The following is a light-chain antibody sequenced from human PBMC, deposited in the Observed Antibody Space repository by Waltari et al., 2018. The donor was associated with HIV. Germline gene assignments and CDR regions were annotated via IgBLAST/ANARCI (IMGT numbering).Light chain of an antibody. J-gene: IGLJ6*01. V-gene: IGLV2-8*01. Sequence: QSALTQPPSASGSLGQSVTLTCTGTSSDVGGYEYVSWYQQHPDKAPKLIIYEVNKRHSGVPDRFSGSKSDNTASLTVAGLQDDDEAHYYCASYGDTNRVLFGGGTRVTVL. CDR3: ASYGDTNRVL. CDR2: EVN. CDR1: SSDVGGYEY.